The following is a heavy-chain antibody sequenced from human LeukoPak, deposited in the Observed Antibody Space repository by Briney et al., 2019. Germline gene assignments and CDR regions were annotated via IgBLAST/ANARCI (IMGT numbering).Heavy chain of an antibody. CDR1: GYTFTGYY. V-gene: IGHV1-2*02. J-gene: IGHJ4*02. CDR3: ARGAGATLVGFEYYFDY. CDR2: INPNSGGT. D-gene: IGHD1-26*01. Sequence: ASVKVSCKASGYTFTGYYMHWVRQAPGQGLEWMGWINPNSGGTNYAQKFQGRVTMTRDTSISTAYMELSRLRSDDTAVYYCARGAGATLVGFEYYFDYWGQGTRVTVSS.